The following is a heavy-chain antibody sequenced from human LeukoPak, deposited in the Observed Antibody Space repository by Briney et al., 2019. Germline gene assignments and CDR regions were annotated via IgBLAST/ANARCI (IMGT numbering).Heavy chain of an antibody. CDR2: ISYDGSNK. CDR1: GFTFSSYG. J-gene: IGHJ4*02. Sequence: SLRLSCAASGFTFSSYGMHWVRQAPGKGLEWVAVISYDGSNKYYADSVKGRFTISRDNSKNTLYLQMNSPRAEDTAVYYCAKLSYDSSGYDYWGQGTLVTVSS. CDR3: AKLSYDSSGYDY. V-gene: IGHV3-30*18. D-gene: IGHD3-22*01.